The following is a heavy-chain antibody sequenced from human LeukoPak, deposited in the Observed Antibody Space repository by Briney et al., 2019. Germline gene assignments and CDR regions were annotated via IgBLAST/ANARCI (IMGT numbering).Heavy chain of an antibody. CDR2: INPNSGGT. D-gene: IGHD5-12*01. J-gene: IGHJ4*02. Sequence: SVKVSCKASGYTFTGDYMHWVRQAPGQGLEWMGWINPNSGGTNYAQKFQGRVTMTRDTSISTAYMELSRLRSDDTAVYYCARGAGEDVDIVATVGGCDYWGQGTLVTVSS. V-gene: IGHV1-2*02. CDR1: GYTFTGDY. CDR3: ARGAGEDVDIVATVGGCDY.